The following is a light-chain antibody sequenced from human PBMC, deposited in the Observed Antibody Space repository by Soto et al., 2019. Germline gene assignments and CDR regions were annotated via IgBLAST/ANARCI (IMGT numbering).Light chain of an antibody. Sequence: DIQMTQSPSSLSASVGDRVTITCRASQGIGSFLAWYQHKPGQAPKSLIKTASFVQSGFQPRFGCSGSETEFTLTISSLQPEDFATYYCQQYSSYPRTFGQVTRLEIK. CDR3: QQYSSYPRT. CDR2: TAS. J-gene: IGKJ5*01. CDR1: QGIGSF. V-gene: IGKV1D-16*01.